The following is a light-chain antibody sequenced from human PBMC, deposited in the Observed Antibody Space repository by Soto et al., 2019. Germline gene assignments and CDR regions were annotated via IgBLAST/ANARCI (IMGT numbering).Light chain of an antibody. Sequence: EIVLTQSPGTLSLSPGERATLSCKASQSVSSSYLAWYRQKPGQAPRLLIHGASSRATGIPDRFSGSGSGTDFTLTISRREAEDFAVYYCQQYGSSPSITFGQGTRLDIK. V-gene: IGKV3-20*01. CDR2: GAS. CDR3: QQYGSSPSIT. J-gene: IGKJ5*01. CDR1: QSVSSSY.